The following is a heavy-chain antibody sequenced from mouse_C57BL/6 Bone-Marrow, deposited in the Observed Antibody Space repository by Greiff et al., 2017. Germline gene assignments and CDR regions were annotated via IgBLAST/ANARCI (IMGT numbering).Heavy chain of an antibody. CDR3: ARELRPHYFDY. D-gene: IGHD3-2*02. V-gene: IGHV1-69*01. CDR1: GYTFTSYW. J-gene: IGHJ2*01. CDR2: IDPSGSYT. Sequence: QVQLQQPGAELVMPGASVKLSCKASGYTFTSYWMHWVKQRPGQGLEWIGEIDPSGSYTNYNQKFKGKSTLTVDKSSSTAYMQLSSLTSEDSAVYYCARELRPHYFDYWGQGTTLTVSS.